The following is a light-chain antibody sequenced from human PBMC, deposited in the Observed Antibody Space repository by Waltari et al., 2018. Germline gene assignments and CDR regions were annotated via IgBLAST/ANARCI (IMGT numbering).Light chain of an antibody. V-gene: IGKV3-20*01. J-gene: IGKJ1*01. CDR3: QRNDRVLGK. CDR1: HSIGRA. Sequence: DIVLTQSPGTLSLSPGVRATLSCRASHSIGRALIWYQQKPGRATRLLIYCAATRATGIPDIFRGSGSATDFSLNFSRPGPQGFAVYYCQRNDRVLGKFGQGTKVEMK. CDR2: CAA.